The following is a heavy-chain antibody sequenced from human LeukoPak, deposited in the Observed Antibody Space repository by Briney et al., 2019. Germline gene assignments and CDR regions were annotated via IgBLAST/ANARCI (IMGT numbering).Heavy chain of an antibody. CDR1: GFTFSSYA. CDR3: AMIVVATYGY. V-gene: IGHV3-30*01. Sequence: PGGSLRLSCAASGFTFSSYAMHWVRQAPGKGLEWVAVISYDGSNKYYADSVKGRFTISRDNSKNTLYLQMNSLRAEDTAVYYCAMIVVATYGYWGQGTLVTVSS. D-gene: IGHD3-22*01. J-gene: IGHJ4*02. CDR2: ISYDGSNK.